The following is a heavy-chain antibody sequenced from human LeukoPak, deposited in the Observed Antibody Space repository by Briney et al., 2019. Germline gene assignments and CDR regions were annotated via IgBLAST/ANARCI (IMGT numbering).Heavy chain of an antibody. CDR1: GYTLTELS. V-gene: IGHV1-24*01. CDR2: FDPEDGET. Sequence: ASVKVSCKVSGYTLTELSMHWVRQAPGKGLEWMGGFDPEDGETIYAQKLQGRVTMTTDTSTSTAYMELRSLRSDDTAVYYCARGRKDERPYYYDVWGKGTTVTISS. CDR3: ARGRKDERPYYYDV. J-gene: IGHJ6*04. D-gene: IGHD3-10*01.